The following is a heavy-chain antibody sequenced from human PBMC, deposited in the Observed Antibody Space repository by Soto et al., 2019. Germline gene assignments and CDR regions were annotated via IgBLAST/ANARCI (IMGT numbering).Heavy chain of an antibody. J-gene: IGHJ4*01. CDR2: INSTTNYI. CDR3: ARESEDLTSNIDY. V-gene: IGHV3-21*06. CDR1: GLTLSSYS. Sequence: GGSLRLSCAASGLTLSSYSMNWVRQAPGKGLEYVSSINSTTNYIYCLVTMKSRFTITRDNAKNSLCLDMTSLRAKNTAVYYCARESEDLTSNIDYSGHLTLVTVSS.